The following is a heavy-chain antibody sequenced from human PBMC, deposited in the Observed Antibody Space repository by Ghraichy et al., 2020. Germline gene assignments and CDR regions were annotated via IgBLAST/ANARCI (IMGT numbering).Heavy chain of an antibody. CDR1: GFTFSSYG. CDR2: IWYDGSNK. D-gene: IGHD6-19*01. Sequence: GGSLRLSCAASGFTFSSYGMHWVRQAPGKGLEWVAVIWYDGSNKYYADSVKGRFTISRDNSKNTLYLQMNSLRAKDTAVYYCARDFGGRQWLGYYYYYYGMDVWGQGTTVTVSS. J-gene: IGHJ6*02. CDR3: ARDFGGRQWLGYYYYYYGMDV. V-gene: IGHV3-33*01.